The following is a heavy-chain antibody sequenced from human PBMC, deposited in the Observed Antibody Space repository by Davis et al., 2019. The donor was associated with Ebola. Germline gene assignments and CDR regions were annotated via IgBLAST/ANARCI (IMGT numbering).Heavy chain of an antibody. CDR3: ARDPPLRASVAGYYYGLDV. CDR1: GHAFTTYA. Sequence: ASVKVSCKASGHAFTTYALNWVRQAPGQGLEWMGWISTNTGNPTYAQGFTGRFVFSLDTSVSTAYVQISDLKAEDTAVYYCARDPPLRASVAGYYYGLDVWGKGTTVTVSS. D-gene: IGHD3-16*01. J-gene: IGHJ6*04. V-gene: IGHV7-4-1*02. CDR2: ISTNTGNP.